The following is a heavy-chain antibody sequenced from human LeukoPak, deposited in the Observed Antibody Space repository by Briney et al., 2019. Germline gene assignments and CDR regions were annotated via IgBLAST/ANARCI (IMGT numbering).Heavy chain of an antibody. V-gene: IGHV3-30*02. D-gene: IGHD1-7*01. J-gene: IGHJ4*02. CDR3: AKDLSPTGITGASPTPGDY. CDR1: GFTFSNYG. Sequence: GGSLRLSCIVSGFTFSNYGMHWVRQAPGRGLEWVAFIRYDGTNKFYPDSVKGRFTISRDISKNTVYLQMNSLTAEDTAVYFCAKDLSPTGITGASPTPGDYWGQGTLVAVSS. CDR2: IRYDGTNK.